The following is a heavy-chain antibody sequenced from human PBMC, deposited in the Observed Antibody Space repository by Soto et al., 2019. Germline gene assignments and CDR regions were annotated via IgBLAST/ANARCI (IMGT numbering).Heavy chain of an antibody. J-gene: IGHJ5*02. Sequence: GGSLRLSCAVSGFTFSDYYMTWLRQAPGKGLEWVSYISSSTSHTNYADSVKGRFTISRDNAKNSLFLQMNSLKIEDTAVYYCARVVGAPTCFDPWGQGTLVTVSS. CDR1: GFTFSDYY. V-gene: IGHV3-11*03. CDR2: ISSSTSHT. CDR3: ARVVGAPTCFDP. D-gene: IGHD1-26*01.